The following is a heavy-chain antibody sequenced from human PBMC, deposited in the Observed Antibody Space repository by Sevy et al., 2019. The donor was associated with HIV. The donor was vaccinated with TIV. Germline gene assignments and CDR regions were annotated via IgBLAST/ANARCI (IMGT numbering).Heavy chain of an antibody. J-gene: IGHJ4*02. CDR3: ARDRQLATQLFDY. D-gene: IGHD6-6*01. Sequence: GGSLRLSCAASGFTFSSYAMHWVRQAPGKGLEWVAVISYDGSNKYYVDSVKGRFTISRDNSKNTLYLQMNSLRAEDTAVDYCARDRQLATQLFDYWGQGTLVTVSS. V-gene: IGHV3-30-3*01. CDR1: GFTFSSYA. CDR2: ISYDGSNK.